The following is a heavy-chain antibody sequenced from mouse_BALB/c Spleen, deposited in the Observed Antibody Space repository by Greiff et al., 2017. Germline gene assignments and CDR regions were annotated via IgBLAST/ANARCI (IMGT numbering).Heavy chain of an antibody. D-gene: IGHD2-10*02. J-gene: IGHJ3*01. CDR1: GFTFSDYY. V-gene: IGHV5-4*02. CDR2: ISDGGSYT. Sequence: EVKLVESGGGLVKPGGSLKLSCAASGFTFSDYYMYWVRQTPEKRLEWVATISDGGSYTYYPDSVKGRFTISRDNAKNNLYLQMSSLKSEDTAMYYCAREYGNSFAYWGQGTLVTVSA. CDR3: AREYGNSFAY.